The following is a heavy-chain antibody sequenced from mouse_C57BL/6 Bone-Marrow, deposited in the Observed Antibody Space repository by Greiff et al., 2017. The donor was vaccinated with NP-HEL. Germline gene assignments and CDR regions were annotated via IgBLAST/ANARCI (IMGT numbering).Heavy chain of an antibody. Sequence: VQLKESGPELVKPGASVKISCKASGYSFTGYYMHWVKQSSEKSLEWIGEINPSTGGTSYNQKFKGKATLTVDKSSSTAYMQLKSLTSEDSAVYYCARGLPYYYAMDYWGQGTSVTVSS. CDR2: INPSTGGT. V-gene: IGHV1-43*01. D-gene: IGHD2-2*01. CDR3: ARGLPYYYAMDY. CDR1: GYSFTGYY. J-gene: IGHJ4*01.